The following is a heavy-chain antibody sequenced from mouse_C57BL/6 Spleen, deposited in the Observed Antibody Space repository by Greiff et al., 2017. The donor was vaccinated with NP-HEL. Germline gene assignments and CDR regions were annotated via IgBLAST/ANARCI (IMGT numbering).Heavy chain of an antibody. V-gene: IGHV5-4*03. CDR3: ARTYYDYGGFYYAMDY. CDR2: ISDGGSYT. Sequence: EVKLVESGGGLVKPGGSLKLSCAASGFTFSSYAMSWVRQTPEKRLAWVATISDGGSYTYYPDNVKGRFTISRDNAKNNLYMQMRHLKSEDTAMYYCARTYYDYGGFYYAMDYWGQGTSVTVSS. D-gene: IGHD2-4*01. J-gene: IGHJ4*01. CDR1: GFTFSSYA.